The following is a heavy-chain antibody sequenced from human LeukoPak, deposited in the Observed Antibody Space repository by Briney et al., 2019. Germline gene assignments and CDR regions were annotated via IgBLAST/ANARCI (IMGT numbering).Heavy chain of an antibody. CDR3: ARATRSRSGGYNFDS. D-gene: IGHD2-15*01. CDR2: IHPSGST. V-gene: IGHV4-34*01. CDR1: GGSFSGHY. J-gene: IGHJ5*01. Sequence: SETLSLTCAVYGGSFSGHYWSWTRQPPGKGLEWIGEIHPSGSTSYNPSLKSRGTISVDTSKNQFSLKLQSLTAADTAVYYCARATRSRSGGYNFDSWGQGTLVTVSS.